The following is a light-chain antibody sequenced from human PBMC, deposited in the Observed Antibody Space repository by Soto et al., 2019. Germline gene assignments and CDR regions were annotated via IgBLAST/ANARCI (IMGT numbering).Light chain of an antibody. CDR3: QQYHNWPRRIT. J-gene: IGKJ5*01. CDR2: GAS. V-gene: IGKV3-15*01. Sequence: ELVLTQSPATLSVSPGESATLSCRASQNISSNLAWYHQKPGQAPSLLIHGASTRATGIPARFSGSGSVAEFTLSISSLQSEESASYFCQQYHNWPRRITFGQGTRLEIK. CDR1: QNISSN.